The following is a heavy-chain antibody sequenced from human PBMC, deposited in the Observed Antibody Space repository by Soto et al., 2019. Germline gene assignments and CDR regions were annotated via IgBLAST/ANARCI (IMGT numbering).Heavy chain of an antibody. CDR2: SNSDGSST. CDR3: ARDLYDFWSGYPKEGYWFDP. V-gene: IGHV3-74*01. CDR1: GFTFSSYW. D-gene: IGHD3-3*01. J-gene: IGHJ5*02. Sequence: EVQLVESGGGLVQPGGSLRLSCAASGFTFSSYWMHWVRQAPGKGLVWVSRSNSDGSSTSYADSVKGRFTISRDNAKNTLYLQMNSLRAEDTAVYYCARDLYDFWSGYPKEGYWFDPWGQGTLVTVSS.